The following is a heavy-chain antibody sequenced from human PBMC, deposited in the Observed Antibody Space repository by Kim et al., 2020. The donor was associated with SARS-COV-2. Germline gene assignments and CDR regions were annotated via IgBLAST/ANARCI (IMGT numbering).Heavy chain of an antibody. Sequence: GGSLRLSCAASGFSFNNFGMHWVRQAPGKGLEWVALISSEGSKKYYADSLKGRFTISRDSSKNTLYLQMNSLRAEDTAVYYCAKDRSFFMSTFEGESGVLDVGGQGTTVTVSS. CDR1: GFSFNNFG. J-gene: IGHJ6*02. V-gene: IGHV3-30*18. D-gene: IGHD3-16*01. CDR3: AKDRSFFMSTFEGESGVLDV. CDR2: ISSEGSKK.